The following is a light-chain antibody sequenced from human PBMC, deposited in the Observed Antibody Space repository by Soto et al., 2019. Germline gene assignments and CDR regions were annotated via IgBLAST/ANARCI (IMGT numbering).Light chain of an antibody. V-gene: IGKV3-20*01. CDR2: GTS. J-gene: IGKJ5*01. Sequence: EIVMTQSPATLSVSPGERATLSRRASQSVSSTYLAWYQQQPGQAPRLLMSGTSNRATGTPDRFSGSGSGTDFTLTISRLEPEDFAVYYCQQYGSPPITFGQGTRLEI. CDR1: QSVSSTY. CDR3: QQYGSPPIT.